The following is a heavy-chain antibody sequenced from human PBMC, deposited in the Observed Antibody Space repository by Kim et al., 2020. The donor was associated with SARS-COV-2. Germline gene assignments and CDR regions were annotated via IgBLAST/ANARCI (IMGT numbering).Heavy chain of an antibody. J-gene: IGHJ6*02. CDR3: ARVTTTSTEYYGMDV. V-gene: IGHV1-69*04. Sequence: QKFQGRGTITADKSTSTAYMELSSLRSEDTAVYYCARVTTTSTEYYGMDVWGQGTTVTVSS. D-gene: IGHD5-12*01.